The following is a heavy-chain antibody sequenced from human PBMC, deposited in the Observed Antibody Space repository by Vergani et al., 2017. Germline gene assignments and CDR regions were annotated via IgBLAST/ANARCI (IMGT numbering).Heavy chain of an antibody. J-gene: IGHJ6*03. V-gene: IGHV3-30-3*01. CDR3: ARDSSSGGDYYMDV. D-gene: IGHD6-19*01. Sequence: QVQLVESGGGVVQPGRSLRLSCAASGFTFSSYAMHWVRQAPGKGLEWVAVISYDGNNKYYADSVKGRFTISRDNSKNTLYLQMNSLRAEDTAVYYCARDSSSGGDYYMDVWGKGTTVTVSS. CDR2: ISYDGNNK. CDR1: GFTFSSYA.